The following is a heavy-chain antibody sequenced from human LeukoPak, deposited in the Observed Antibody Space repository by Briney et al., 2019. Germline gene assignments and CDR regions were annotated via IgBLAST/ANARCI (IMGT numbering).Heavy chain of an antibody. V-gene: IGHV3-48*01. CDR1: GFTFSSYS. D-gene: IGHD4/OR15-4a*01. J-gene: IGHJ6*02. Sequence: GGSLRLSCAASGFTFSSYSMNWVRQAPGKALEWVSYISSTGSTIFYADSVKGRFTISRDNAKNSLYLQMNSLRAEDTAVYYCARDPSRFQDYHYCGMDVWGQGTTVTVSS. CDR2: ISSTGSTI. CDR3: ARDPSRFQDYHYCGMDV.